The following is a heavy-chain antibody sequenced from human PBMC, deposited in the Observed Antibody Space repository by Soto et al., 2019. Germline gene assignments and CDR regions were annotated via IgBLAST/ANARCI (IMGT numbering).Heavy chain of an antibody. CDR1: GYTFTSYD. CDR3: ARGFRLAIAAADPHDAFDI. Sequence: ASVKVSCKASGYTFTSYDINWVRQATGQGLEWMGRMNPNSGNTGYAQKFQGRVTMTRNTSISTAYMELSSLRSEDTAVYYCARGFRLAIAAADPHDAFDIWGQGTMVTVSS. CDR2: MNPNSGNT. V-gene: IGHV1-8*01. D-gene: IGHD6-13*01. J-gene: IGHJ3*02.